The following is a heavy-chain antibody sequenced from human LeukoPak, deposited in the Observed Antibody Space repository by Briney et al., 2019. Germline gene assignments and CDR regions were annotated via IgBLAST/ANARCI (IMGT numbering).Heavy chain of an antibody. CDR3: ARDHADSSGYYYPNWFDP. Sequence: GGALRLSCAASGFTFINYWMVWVRQAPGKGLLWVSRINSDGSSTTYADSVKGRFTISRDNAKNTVYLQMNSLRAEDAAVYYCARDHADSSGYYYPNWFDPWGQGTLVTVSS. CDR2: INSDGSST. D-gene: IGHD3-22*01. V-gene: IGHV3-74*01. CDR1: GFTFINYW. J-gene: IGHJ5*02.